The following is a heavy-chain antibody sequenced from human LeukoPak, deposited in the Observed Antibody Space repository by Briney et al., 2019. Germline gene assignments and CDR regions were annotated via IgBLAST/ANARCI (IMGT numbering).Heavy chain of an antibody. J-gene: IGHJ4*02. CDR3: ARHGCSSNICHFDY. CDR1: GGSISSSSYY. D-gene: IGHD2-2*01. CDR2: IFYSGST. V-gene: IGHV4-39*01. Sequence: KPSETLSLTCAVSGGSISSSSYYWGWIRQPPGTGLEWIGSIFYSGSTSYNPSLKSRVTLSVDTSKNHFSLKLTSVTATDTTVYYSARHGCSSNICHFDYWGQGTLVTVSS.